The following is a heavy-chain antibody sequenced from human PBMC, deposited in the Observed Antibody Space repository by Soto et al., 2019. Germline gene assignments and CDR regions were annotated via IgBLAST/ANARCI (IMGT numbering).Heavy chain of an antibody. V-gene: IGHV4-39*01. CDR1: GGSISSSSYY. Sequence: QLQLQESGPGLVKPSETLSLTCTVSGGSISSSSYYWGWIRQPPGKGLEWIGSIYYSGSTYYNPSLKSRVTISVDTSKNQFSLKLSSVTAADTAVYYCARRRMMAAAGHYYYYGMDVWGQGTTVTVSS. CDR2: IYYSGST. J-gene: IGHJ6*02. D-gene: IGHD6-13*01. CDR3: ARRRMMAAAGHYYYYGMDV.